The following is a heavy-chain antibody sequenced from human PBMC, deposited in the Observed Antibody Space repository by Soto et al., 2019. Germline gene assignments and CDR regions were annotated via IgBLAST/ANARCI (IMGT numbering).Heavy chain of an antibody. D-gene: IGHD3-3*01. Sequence: PAGSLRLSCAASGFTFTNYGMSWVRQAPGKGLEWVSSISGSGGSTSYADSVKGRFTISRDNSKNTLYLPMNSLRAEDTAVYYGANISKYDTSAYFDGEWGQG. CDR1: GFTFTNYG. J-gene: IGHJ4*02. CDR3: ANISKYDTSAYFDGE. CDR2: ISGSGGST. V-gene: IGHV3-23*01.